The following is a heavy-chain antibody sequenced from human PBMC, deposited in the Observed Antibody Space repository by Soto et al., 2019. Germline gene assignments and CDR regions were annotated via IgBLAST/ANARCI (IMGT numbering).Heavy chain of an antibody. CDR3: AKPAVNDLDADSSAFDI. J-gene: IGHJ3*02. Sequence: QVQLVQSGAEVKEPGSSVKVSCKVSGGTFSSQTINWVRQVPGQGLEWMGSVIPIIGEGQYAQSFLGRVTLPGDRSTSTPYRGLSTRTYEDTAVYYCAKPAVNDLDADSSAFDIWGQGTMFTVSS. CDR2: VIPIIGEG. D-gene: IGHD1-1*01. CDR1: GGTFSSQT. V-gene: IGHV1-69*02.